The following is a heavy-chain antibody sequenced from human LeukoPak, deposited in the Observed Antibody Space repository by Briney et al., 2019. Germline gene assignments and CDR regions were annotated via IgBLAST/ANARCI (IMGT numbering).Heavy chain of an antibody. Sequence: GASVKVSCKVSGYTLTELSMHWVRQAPGKGLEWMGGFDPEDGETIHAQKFQGRVTMTEDTSTDTAYMELSSLRSEDTAVYYCASDLGYCSGGSCPIDYWGQGTLVTVSS. V-gene: IGHV1-24*01. J-gene: IGHJ4*02. D-gene: IGHD2-15*01. CDR3: ASDLGYCSGGSCPIDY. CDR2: FDPEDGET. CDR1: GYTLTELS.